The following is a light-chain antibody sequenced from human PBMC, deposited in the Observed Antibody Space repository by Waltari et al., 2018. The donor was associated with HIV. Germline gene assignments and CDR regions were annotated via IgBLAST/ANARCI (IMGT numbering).Light chain of an antibody. J-gene: IGKJ4*01. Sequence: EIVLTQSPATLSLSPGKRATLSCTARQSIGSYFAWYHQKPGQAPRLLIYESSSRASGIPSMFSGSGSGTDFTLTISSLEPEDFAVYYCHQRSNWPLTFGGGTKVEI. V-gene: IGKV3-11*01. CDR3: HQRSNWPLT. CDR2: ESS. CDR1: QSIGSY.